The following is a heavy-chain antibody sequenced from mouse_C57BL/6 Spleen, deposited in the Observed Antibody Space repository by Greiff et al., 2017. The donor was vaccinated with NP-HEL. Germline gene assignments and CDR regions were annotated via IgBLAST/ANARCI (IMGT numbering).Heavy chain of an antibody. V-gene: IGHV1-69*01. CDR2: IDPSDSYT. D-gene: IGHD2-13*01. CDR3: ARWGLDYAMDY. J-gene: IGHJ4*01. CDR1: GYTFTSYW. Sequence: QVQLQQPGAELVMPGASVKLSCKASGYTFTSYWMHWVKQRPGQGLEWIGEIDPSDSYTNYNQKFKGKSTLTVDKSSSTAYMQLSSLTSEDSAVYYCARWGLDYAMDYWGQGTSVTVSS.